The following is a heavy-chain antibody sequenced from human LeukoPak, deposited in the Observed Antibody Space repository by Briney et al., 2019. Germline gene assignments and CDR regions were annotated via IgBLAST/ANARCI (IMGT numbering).Heavy chain of an antibody. Sequence: SETLSLTCTVSGGSISSGGYYWSWISQHPGKGLGWIGYIYYSGSTYYNPSLKSRVTISVDTSKNQFSLKLSSVTAADTAVYYCARVARNYYGSGSDTFDYWGQGTLVTVSS. CDR3: ARVARNYYGSGSDTFDY. CDR1: GGSISSGGYY. J-gene: IGHJ4*02. CDR2: IYYSGST. V-gene: IGHV4-31*03. D-gene: IGHD3-10*01.